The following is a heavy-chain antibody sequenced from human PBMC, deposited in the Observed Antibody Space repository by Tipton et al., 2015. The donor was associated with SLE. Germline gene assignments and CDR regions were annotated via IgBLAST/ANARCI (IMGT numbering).Heavy chain of an antibody. CDR2: IWYDGSNK. D-gene: IGHD2-21*01. J-gene: IGHJ6*02. CDR3: AISPSWYYGMDV. V-gene: IGHV3-33*08. Sequence: SLRHSCAASGFKFSSYGMHWVRQAPGKGLEWVAVIWYDGSNKYYADSVKGRFTISRDNSKNTLYLQMNSLRAEDTAVYYCAISPSWYYGMDVWGQGTTVTVSS. CDR1: GFKFSSYG.